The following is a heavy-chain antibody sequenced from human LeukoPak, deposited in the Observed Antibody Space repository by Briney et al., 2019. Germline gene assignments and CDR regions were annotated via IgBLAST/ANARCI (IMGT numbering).Heavy chain of an antibody. CDR1: GGSISSSSYY. D-gene: IGHD3-3*01. Sequence: PSETLSLTCTVSGGSISSSSYYWGWIRQPPGKGLEWIGSIYYSGSTYYYPSLKSRVTISVDTSKNQFSLKLSSVTAADTAVYYCARGLASGYPPFPFDSWGQGTLVTVSS. CDR3: ARGLASGYPPFPFDS. CDR2: IYYSGST. V-gene: IGHV4-39*01. J-gene: IGHJ4*02.